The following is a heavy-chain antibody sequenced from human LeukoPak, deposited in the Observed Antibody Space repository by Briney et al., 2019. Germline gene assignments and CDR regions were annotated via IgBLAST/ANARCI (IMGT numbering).Heavy chain of an antibody. CDR1: GGSFSGYY. V-gene: IGHV4-34*01. D-gene: IGHD3-22*01. Sequence: SETLSLTCAVYGGSFSGYYWSWIRQPPGKGLEWIGEINHSGSTNYNPSLKSRVTISVDTSKKQFSLKLSSVTAADTAVYYCARDEHYYDSSGYYEPYWYFDLWGRGTLVTVSS. J-gene: IGHJ2*01. CDR3: ARDEHYYDSSGYYEPYWYFDL. CDR2: INHSGST.